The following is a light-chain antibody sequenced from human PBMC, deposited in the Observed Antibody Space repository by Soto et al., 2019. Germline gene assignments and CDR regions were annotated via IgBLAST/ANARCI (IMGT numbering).Light chain of an antibody. V-gene: IGKV1-5*03. Sequence: DIQMTQSPSTLSASVGDRVTITCRASQSISSCLAWYQQKQGKAPKLLIYRASTLERGVPSRFSGSGSGTEFTLTISSLQPDDFATYYCLQCNSYPRTFGQGTKVEVK. J-gene: IGKJ1*01. CDR1: QSISSC. CDR3: LQCNSYPRT. CDR2: RAS.